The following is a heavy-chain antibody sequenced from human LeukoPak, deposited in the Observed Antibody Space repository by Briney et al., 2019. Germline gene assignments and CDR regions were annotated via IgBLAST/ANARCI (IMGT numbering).Heavy chain of an antibody. CDR2: IWYDGSNK. D-gene: IGHD3-22*01. CDR1: GFTFSSYG. CDR3: VRDLASSGYYYVGPGVFDY. V-gene: IGHV3-33*01. Sequence: GGSLRLSCAASGFTFSSYGMHWVRQAPGKGLEWVAVIWYDGSNKYYADSVKGRFAISRDNSKNTLYLQMNSLRAEDTAVYYCVRDLASSGYYYVGPGVFDYWGQGTLVTVSS. J-gene: IGHJ4*02.